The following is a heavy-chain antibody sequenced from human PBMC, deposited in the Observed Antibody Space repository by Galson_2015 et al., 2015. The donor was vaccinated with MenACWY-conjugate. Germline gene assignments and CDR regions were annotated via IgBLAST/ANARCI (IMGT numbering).Heavy chain of an antibody. CDR1: GFTFSSYA. CDR3: AKDLVKNYEMLTGYYSD. CDR2: ISDSGRFT. V-gene: IGHV3-23*01. J-gene: IGHJ4*02. D-gene: IGHD3-9*01. Sequence: SLRLSCAASGFTFSSYAMTWVRQAPGKGLEWVSTISDSGRFTYYADSVKGRFTISRDNSKNALFLQMNNVRADDTASYYCAKDLVKNYEMLTGYYSDWGQGTLV.